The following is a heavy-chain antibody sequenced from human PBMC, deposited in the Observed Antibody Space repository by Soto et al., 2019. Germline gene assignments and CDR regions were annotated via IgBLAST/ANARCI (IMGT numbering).Heavy chain of an antibody. CDR2: TKGSGGKT. D-gene: IGHD2-2*01. CDR1: GFTFSAYA. CDR3: AKDRYCSSTSCYAGFDY. V-gene: IGHV3-23*01. J-gene: IGHJ4*02. Sequence: EVQLLEAGGGLVQPGGSLRLSGVGSGFTFSAYAMSWVRQAPGQGLGCVSLTKGSGGKTFYADSVRGRSADARYNSKRALFSHVNSLTAAYTAMYYCAKDRYCSSTSCYAGFDYWGQGIVVAASS.